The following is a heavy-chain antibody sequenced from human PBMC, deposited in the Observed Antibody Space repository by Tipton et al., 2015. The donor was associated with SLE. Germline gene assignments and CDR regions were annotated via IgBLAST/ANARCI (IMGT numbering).Heavy chain of an antibody. J-gene: IGHJ6*03. CDR2: IYYSGST. CDR1: GGSISSYY. V-gene: IGHV4-59*12. CDR3: ARGLLYSSTHYYYYYYMDV. Sequence: TLSLTCTVSGGSISSYYWSWIRQPPGKGLEWIGYIYYSGSTNYNPSLKSRVTISVDTSKNQFSLKVSSVAAADTAVYYCARGLLYSSTHYYYYYYMDVWGKGTTVTVSS. D-gene: IGHD6-13*01.